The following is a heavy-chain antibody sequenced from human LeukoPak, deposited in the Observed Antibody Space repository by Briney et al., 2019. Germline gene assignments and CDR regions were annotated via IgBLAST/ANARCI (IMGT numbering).Heavy chain of an antibody. CDR1: GFTFSSYW. V-gene: IGHV3-7*01. D-gene: IGHD3-9*01. Sequence: GGSLRLSCAASGFTFSSYWMSWVRQAPGKGLEWVANIKQDGSEKYYVDSVKGRFTISRDNAKNSLYLQMNTLRVEDTAVYYCTRDLMDYDVSTGLHHYYMDVWGQGTTVTVSS. CDR3: TRDLMDYDVSTGLHHYYMDV. CDR2: IKQDGSEK. J-gene: IGHJ6*02.